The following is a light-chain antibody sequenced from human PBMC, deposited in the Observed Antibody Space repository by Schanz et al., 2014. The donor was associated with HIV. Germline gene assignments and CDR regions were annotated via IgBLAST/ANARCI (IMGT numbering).Light chain of an antibody. CDR3: QQRIKWPPA. Sequence: EIVLTQSPATLSLSPGERATLSCRASQSVRSSLAWYQQQPGQPPRLLIFDASNRASDIPARFSGSGSGTDFTLTISSLEPEDFAVYYCQQRIKWPPAFGGGTKVEIK. CDR1: QSVRSS. V-gene: IGKV3-11*01. CDR2: DAS. J-gene: IGKJ4*01.